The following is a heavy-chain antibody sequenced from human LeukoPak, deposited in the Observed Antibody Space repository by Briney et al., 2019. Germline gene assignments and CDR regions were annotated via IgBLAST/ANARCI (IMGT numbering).Heavy chain of an antibody. D-gene: IGHD7-27*01. CDR3: AIDPNWGTHS. V-gene: IGHV3-30*03. J-gene: IGHJ4*02. Sequence: GKSLRLSCVVSDFTLSSHGMHWVRQAPGKGLEWVAVISSDGGKKSYADSVKGRFTISRDNFKNALYLQMNSLRVEDTAVYYCAIDPNWGTHSWGQGVLVTVSS. CDR1: DFTLSSHG. CDR2: ISSDGGKK.